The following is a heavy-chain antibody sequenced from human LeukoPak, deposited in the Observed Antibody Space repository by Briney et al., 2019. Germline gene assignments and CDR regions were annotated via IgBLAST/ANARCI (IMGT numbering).Heavy chain of an antibody. V-gene: IGHV1-24*01. D-gene: IGHD6-19*01. CDR1: GYTLTELS. CDR3: ATSWVVAGIGTYYGMDV. J-gene: IGHJ6*04. CDR2: FDPEDGET. Sequence: SVKVSCKVSGYTLTELSMHWVRQAPGKGLEWMGGFDPEDGETIYAQKFQGRVTMTEDTSTDTAYMELSSLRSEDTAVYYCATSWVVAGIGTYYGMDVWGKGTTVTVSS.